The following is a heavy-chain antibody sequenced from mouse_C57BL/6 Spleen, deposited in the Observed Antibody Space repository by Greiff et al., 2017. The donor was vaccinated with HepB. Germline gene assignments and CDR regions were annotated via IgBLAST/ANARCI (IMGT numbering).Heavy chain of an antibody. CDR1: GYTFTSYW. J-gene: IGHJ3*01. CDR3: ARHYGSSSAWFAD. D-gene: IGHD1-1*01. CDR2: IDPSDSET. V-gene: IGHV1-52*01. Sequence: QVQLQQPGAELVRPGSSVKLSCKASGYTFTSYWMHWVKQRPIQGLEWIGNIDPSDSETHYNQKFKDKATLTVDKSSSTAYMQLSSLTSEDSAVDYCARHYGSSSAWFADWGQGTLVTVSA.